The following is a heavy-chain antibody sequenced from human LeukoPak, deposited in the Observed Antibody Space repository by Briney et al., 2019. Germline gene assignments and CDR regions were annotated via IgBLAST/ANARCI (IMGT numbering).Heavy chain of an antibody. CDR3: ARVAYRYSINDWSRTGLGAYPTKYYYYMDV. CDR2: INESGST. V-gene: IGHV4-34*01. Sequence: SETLSLTCAVYGGSFRDYAWTWIRQRPGKGLEWMGEINESGSTNYNPSLISQVIMSVDTSKSQISLKVSSVAAADTAVYYCARVAYRYSINDWSRTGLGAYPTKYYYYMDVWGKGTTVTVSS. J-gene: IGHJ6*03. CDR1: GGSFRDYA. D-gene: IGHD2-8*01.